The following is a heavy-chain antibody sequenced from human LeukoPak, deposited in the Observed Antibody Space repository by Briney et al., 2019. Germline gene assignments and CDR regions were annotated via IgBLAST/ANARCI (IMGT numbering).Heavy chain of an antibody. CDR1: GASIRSHY. J-gene: IGHJ4*02. Sequence: PSETLSLTCTVSGASIRSHYWSWIRQSPGTGLEWIGNIYYSDNTYSSGSATYNPSLKSRVTISIDTSKKQFSVKLSSVTAADTAVYYCARHGASSSRGFFDYWGQGTLVTVSS. V-gene: IGHV4-59*08. D-gene: IGHD6-13*01. CDR2: IYYSDNTYSSGSA. CDR3: ARHGASSSRGFFDY.